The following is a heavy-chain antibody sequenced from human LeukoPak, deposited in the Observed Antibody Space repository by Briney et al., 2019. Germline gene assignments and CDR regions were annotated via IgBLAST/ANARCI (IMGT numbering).Heavy chain of an antibody. CDR3: ARRRDYDILTGRRRGFDP. D-gene: IGHD3-9*01. V-gene: IGHV4-30-2*01. Sequence: SQTLSLTCAVSGGSISSGGYSWSWIRQPPGKGLEWIGYIYHSGSTYYNPSLKSRVTISVDRSKNQFSPKLSSVTAADTAVYYCARRRDYDILTGRRRGFDPWGQGTLVTVSS. CDR1: GGSISSGGYS. CDR2: IYHSGST. J-gene: IGHJ5*02.